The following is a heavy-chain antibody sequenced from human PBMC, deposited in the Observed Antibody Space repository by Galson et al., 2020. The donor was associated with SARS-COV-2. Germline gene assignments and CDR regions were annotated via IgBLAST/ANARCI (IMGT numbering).Heavy chain of an antibody. Sequence: ASETLSLTCTVSGGSINIYYWSWIRQPPGKGLEWIGYLYYGGKTNYNPSLKSRLTMSIDRSKNQFSLKLSSVTAADTAVYYCARFRGGFDIWGQGTMVSVSS. V-gene: IGHV4-59*08. CDR1: GGSINIYY. D-gene: IGHD3-10*01. J-gene: IGHJ3*02. CDR3: ARFRGGFDI. CDR2: LYYGGKT.